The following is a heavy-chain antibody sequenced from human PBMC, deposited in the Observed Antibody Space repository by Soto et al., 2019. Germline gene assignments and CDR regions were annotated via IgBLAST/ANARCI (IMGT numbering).Heavy chain of an antibody. V-gene: IGHV4-4*02. CDR1: GGPISSSSW. Sequence: SETLSLTCAVSGGPISSSSWWTWVRQSPGKGLEWIGEIFESGATNYNPSLKSRLTMSVDKSKNQFSLNLSSLTAADTAVYFCTTSHAGELNNWGQGTLVTVPQ. CDR3: TTSHAGELNN. D-gene: IGHD1-7*01. CDR2: IFESGAT. J-gene: IGHJ4*02.